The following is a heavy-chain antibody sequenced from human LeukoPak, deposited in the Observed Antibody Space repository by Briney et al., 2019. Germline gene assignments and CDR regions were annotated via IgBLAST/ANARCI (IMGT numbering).Heavy chain of an antibody. CDR2: IYPGDSDI. Sequence: GESLKISCKGSGYSFTSYWIGWVRQTPGKGLEWMGVIYPGDSDIRYSPSFQGQVTISADKSISTAYLQWSSLKASDTAMYYCARPCTGSYFGGGYWGQGTLVTVSS. V-gene: IGHV5-51*01. J-gene: IGHJ4*02. CDR3: ARPCTGSYFGGGY. D-gene: IGHD1-26*01. CDR1: GYSFTSYW.